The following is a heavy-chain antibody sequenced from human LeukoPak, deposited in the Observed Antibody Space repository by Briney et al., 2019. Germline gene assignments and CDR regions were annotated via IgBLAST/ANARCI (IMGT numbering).Heavy chain of an antibody. D-gene: IGHD1-14*01. CDR1: GFSFSSYW. J-gene: IGHJ4*02. CDR2: IKEDGSEK. V-gene: IGHV3-7*04. Sequence: PGGSLRLSCAASGFSFSSYWMKWVRQDPGKGLEWVANIKEDGSEKYYVDSVKGRFTISRDNAENSLYLQMNSLRAEDTAVYYCARGGVRRGWYDYWGQGTLVTVSS. CDR3: ARGGVRRGWYDY.